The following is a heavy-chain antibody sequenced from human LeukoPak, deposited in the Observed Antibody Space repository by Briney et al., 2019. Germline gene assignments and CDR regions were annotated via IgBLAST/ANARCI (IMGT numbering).Heavy chain of an antibody. Sequence: ASVKVSCKASGGTFSSYAISWVRQAPGQGLEWMGGIIPIFGTANYAQKFQGRVTITADESTSTAYMELSSLRSEDTAVYYCARGANMGSGYPHFDYWGQGTLVTVSS. CDR1: GGTFSSYA. CDR2: IIPIFGTA. V-gene: IGHV1-69*13. CDR3: ARGANMGSGYPHFDY. J-gene: IGHJ4*02. D-gene: IGHD3-22*01.